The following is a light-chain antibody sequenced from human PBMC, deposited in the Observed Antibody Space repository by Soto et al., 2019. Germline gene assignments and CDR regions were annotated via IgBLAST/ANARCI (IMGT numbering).Light chain of an antibody. Sequence: EIVMTLSPCTLSVSLGDRATLSCSAIQSITTNLAWYQQRPGQAPRLLMSAVSTRATGIPARFSGSGSGTDFTLTISSLQSEDFATYYCKQYYTWPPRLPFGQGTRLEIK. CDR3: KQYYTWPPRLP. CDR2: AVS. V-gene: IGKV3-15*01. CDR1: QSITTN. J-gene: IGKJ5*01.